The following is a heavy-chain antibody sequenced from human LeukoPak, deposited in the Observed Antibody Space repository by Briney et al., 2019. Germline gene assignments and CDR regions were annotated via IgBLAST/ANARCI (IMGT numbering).Heavy chain of an antibody. V-gene: IGHV3-30*02. Sequence: GKSLRLSCAASGFTFSTYAMHWVRQAPGKGLEWVAFIRYDGSNKYYADSVKGRFTISRDNSKNTLYLQMNSLRAEDTAVYYCAKAVGATRYYYYYYMDVWGKGTTVTVSS. D-gene: IGHD1-26*01. CDR2: IRYDGSNK. J-gene: IGHJ6*03. CDR3: AKAVGATRYYYYYYMDV. CDR1: GFTFSTYA.